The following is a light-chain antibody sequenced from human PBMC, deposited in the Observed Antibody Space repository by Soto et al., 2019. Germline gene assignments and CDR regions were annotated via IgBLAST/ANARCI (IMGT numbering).Light chain of an antibody. V-gene: IGLV2-14*01. CDR3: SSYTSSSTGVV. Sequence: QSVLTQPASVSGSPGQSITISCTGTSSDVGGYNYVSWHQQHPGKAPKLMIYEVSNRASGVSNRFSGSKSGNTASLTISGLQAEDEADYYCSSYTSSSTGVVFGGGTKLTVL. CDR2: EVS. J-gene: IGLJ2*01. CDR1: SSDVGGYNY.